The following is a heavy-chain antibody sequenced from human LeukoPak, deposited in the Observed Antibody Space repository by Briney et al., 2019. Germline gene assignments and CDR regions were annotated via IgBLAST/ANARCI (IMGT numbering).Heavy chain of an antibody. CDR3: AREKDSSSSPFDY. J-gene: IGHJ4*02. CDR2: IYYSGST. Sequence: SETLSLTCTVSGGSISSSSYYWGWIRQPPGKGLEWSGSIYYSGSTYYSPSLKSRVTISVDTSKNQFSLKLSSVTAADTAVYYCAREKDSSSSPFDYWGQGTLVTVSS. CDR1: GGSISSSSYY. D-gene: IGHD6-6*01. V-gene: IGHV4-39*07.